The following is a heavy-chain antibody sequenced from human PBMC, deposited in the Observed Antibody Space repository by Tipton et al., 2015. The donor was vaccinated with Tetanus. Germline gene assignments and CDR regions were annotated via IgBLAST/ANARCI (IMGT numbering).Heavy chain of an antibody. Sequence: SLRLSCAGSGFAFSDHAIHRVRQTPGKGLEWVAVISYDGSYKFYADSVKGRSTIFRDNSKNTLYLEVDSLRAEDAAVYYCARDHRPRIIVGVQFGDAFDIWGQGTTVIVAS. D-gene: IGHD2-15*01. CDR3: ARDHRPRIIVGVQFGDAFDI. CDR1: GFAFSDHA. J-gene: IGHJ3*02. CDR2: ISYDGSYK. V-gene: IGHV3-30-3*01.